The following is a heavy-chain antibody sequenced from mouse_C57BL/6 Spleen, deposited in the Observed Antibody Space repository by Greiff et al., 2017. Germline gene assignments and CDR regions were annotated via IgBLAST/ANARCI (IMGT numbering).Heavy chain of an antibody. CDR2: INPYNGGT. CDR1: GYTFTDYY. Sequence: EVQLQQSGPVLVKPGASVKMSCKASGYTFTDYYMNWVKQSHGKSLEWIGVINPYNGGTSYNQKFKGKATLTVDKSSSTAYMELNSLTSEDSAVYYCARSGDSYAMDYWGQGTSVTVSS. CDR3: ARSGDSYAMDY. J-gene: IGHJ4*01. V-gene: IGHV1-19*01. D-gene: IGHD3-1*01.